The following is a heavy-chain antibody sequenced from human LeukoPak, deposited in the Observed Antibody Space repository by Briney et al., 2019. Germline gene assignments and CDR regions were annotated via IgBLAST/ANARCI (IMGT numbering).Heavy chain of an antibody. CDR2: MNPHSGNT. J-gene: IGHJ5*02. CDR1: GYTFTRYD. Sequence: VKVSCKASGYTFTRYDTNWVRQATGQGLEWMGWMNPHSGNTGYAQKFQGRVTFTRNTSISTAYMELTGLRFEDTAVYYCAREGGGNPEYNWFDPWGQGTLVIVSS. V-gene: IGHV1-8*03. CDR3: AREGGGNPEYNWFDP. D-gene: IGHD4-23*01.